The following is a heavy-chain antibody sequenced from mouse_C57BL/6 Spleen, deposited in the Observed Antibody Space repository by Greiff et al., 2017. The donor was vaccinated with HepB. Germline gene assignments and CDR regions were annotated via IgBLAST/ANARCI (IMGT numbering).Heavy chain of an antibody. CDR2: IYPGDGDT. D-gene: IGHD2-3*01. J-gene: IGHJ3*01. CDR1: GYAFSSSW. Sequence: QVQLQQSGPELVKPGASVKISCKASGYAFSSSWMNWVKQRPGKGLEWIGRIYPGDGDTNYNGKFKGKATLTADKSSSTAYMQLSSLTSEDSAVYFCASEDGYYPAYWGQGTLVTVSA. CDR3: ASEDGYYPAY. V-gene: IGHV1-82*01.